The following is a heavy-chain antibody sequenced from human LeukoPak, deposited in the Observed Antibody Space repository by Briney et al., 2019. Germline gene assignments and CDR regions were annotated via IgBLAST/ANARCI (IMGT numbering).Heavy chain of an antibody. CDR3: ARAGSVPEYSSSPSSIYYYGMDV. J-gene: IGHJ6*02. D-gene: IGHD6-6*01. CDR2: IIPIFGIA. Sequence: GASVKGSCKASGGTFSSYAISWVRHAPGQGLEWRGEIIPIFGIANYAQKFQGRVTITADKSTSTAYMELSSLRSEDTAVYYCARAGSVPEYSSSPSSIYYYGMDVWGQGTTVTVSS. CDR1: GGTFSSYA. V-gene: IGHV1-69*17.